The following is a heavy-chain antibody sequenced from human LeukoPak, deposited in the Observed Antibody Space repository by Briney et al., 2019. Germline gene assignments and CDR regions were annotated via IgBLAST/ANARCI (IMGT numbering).Heavy chain of an antibody. CDR3: ARDPQGIAAALTFDY. J-gene: IGHJ4*02. V-gene: IGHV1-2*02. CDR1: GYTFTGYY. CDR2: INPNSGGT. D-gene: IGHD6-13*01. Sequence: ASVKVSCKASGYTFTGYYMRWVRQAPGQGLEWMGWINPNSGGTNYAQKFQGRVTMTSDTSISTAYMELSRLRSDDTAVYYCARDPQGIAAALTFDYWGQGTLGTVSS.